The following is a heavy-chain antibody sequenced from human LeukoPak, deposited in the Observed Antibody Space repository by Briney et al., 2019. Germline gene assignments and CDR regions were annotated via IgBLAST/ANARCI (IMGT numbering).Heavy chain of an antibody. CDR2: ISYDGSNK. J-gene: IGHJ4*02. V-gene: IGHV3-30*04. CDR1: GFTFSSYA. CDR3: AKVTAVYDSRGSLDY. D-gene: IGHD3-22*01. Sequence: AGGSLRLSCAASGFTFSSYAMHWVRQPPGKGLEWVAVISYDGSNKYYADSVKGRFTISRDNSKNTLYLQMNSLRAEDTAVYYCAKVTAVYDSRGSLDYWGQGTLVTVSS.